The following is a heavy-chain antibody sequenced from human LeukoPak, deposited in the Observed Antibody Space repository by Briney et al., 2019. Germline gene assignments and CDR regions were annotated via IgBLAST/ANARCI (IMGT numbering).Heavy chain of an antibody. CDR2: INEGGSTI. D-gene: IGHD2-21*02. Sequence: GGSLRLSCAAPGFTFSGYWRNWFRQAPGGGLFWVSRINEGGSTINYADSVKGRFTISRDNAKNTLSLQMNSLRAEDTAVYYCARVEVGGDYSKFDYWGQGTLVTVSS. CDR3: ARVEVGGDYSKFDY. CDR1: GFTFSGYW. J-gene: IGHJ4*02. V-gene: IGHV3-74*01.